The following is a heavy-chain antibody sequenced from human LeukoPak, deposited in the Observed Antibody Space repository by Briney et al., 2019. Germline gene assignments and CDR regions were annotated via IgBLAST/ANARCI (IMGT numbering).Heavy chain of an antibody. CDR1: GFTFSSYG. D-gene: IGHD1-26*01. CDR3: AREAWERYYFDY. V-gene: IGHV3-7*01. Sequence: GGSLRLSCAASGFTFSSYGMHWVRQAPGKGLEWVANIKQDGSEKYYVDSVKGRFTISRDNAKNSLYLQMNSLRAEDTAVYYCAREAWERYYFDYWGQGTLVTVSS. CDR2: IKQDGSEK. J-gene: IGHJ4*02.